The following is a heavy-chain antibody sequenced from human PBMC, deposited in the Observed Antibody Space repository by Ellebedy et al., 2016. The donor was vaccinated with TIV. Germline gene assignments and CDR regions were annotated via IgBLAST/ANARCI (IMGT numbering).Heavy chain of an antibody. Sequence: GESLKISXAVSGFTFDDYGMHWVRQRPGQGPEWVALITWDGAGTNYAESVRGRFTISRDNSKNFLFLQMNSLRPEDTAFYYCAKDINHGDYIFQFDLWGQGTLVTVSS. CDR3: AKDINHGDYIFQFDL. CDR1: GFTFDDYG. V-gene: IGHV3-43D*03. D-gene: IGHD4-17*01. J-gene: IGHJ4*02. CDR2: ITWDGAGT.